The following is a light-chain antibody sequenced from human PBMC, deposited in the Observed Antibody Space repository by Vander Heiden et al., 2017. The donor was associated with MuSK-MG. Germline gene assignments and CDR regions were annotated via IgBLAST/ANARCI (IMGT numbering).Light chain of an antibody. J-gene: IGKJ2*01. CDR2: WAS. CDR3: QQYYNTPYT. Sequence: DIVMTQSPESLAVSLGERATINCKSNQSVLYSSNNNNYLAWYQQKPGQAPKLLIYWASTRESGVPDRFSGSGSGRDFALTISSLQAEDVAIYYCQQYYNTPYTFGQGTKLEIK. CDR1: QSVLYSSNNNNY. V-gene: IGKV4-1*01.